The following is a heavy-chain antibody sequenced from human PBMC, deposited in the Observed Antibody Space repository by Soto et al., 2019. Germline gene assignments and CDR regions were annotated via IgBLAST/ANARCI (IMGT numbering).Heavy chain of an antibody. D-gene: IGHD1-26*01. CDR2: IIPIFXTA. Sequence: QVQLVQSGAEVKKPGSSVKVSCKASGGTFSSYAISWVXXXXXXGXEWMXGIIPIFXTANYAQKFQGRVTITADESTSTAYMELSSLRSEDTAVYYCARDRRGSYGRFDAFDIWGQGTMVTVSS. CDR3: ARDRRGSYGRFDAFDI. J-gene: IGHJ3*02. V-gene: IGHV1-69*01. CDR1: GGTFSSYA.